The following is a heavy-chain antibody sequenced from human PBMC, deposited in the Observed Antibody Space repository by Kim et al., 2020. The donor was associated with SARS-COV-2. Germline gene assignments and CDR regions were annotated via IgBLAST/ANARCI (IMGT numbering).Heavy chain of an antibody. CDR3: ARDQVVVVPAARYWYFDL. CDR2: IYYSGST. CDR1: GGSISSYY. Sequence: SETLSLTCTVSGGSISSYYWSWIRQPPGKGLEWIGYIYYSGSTNYNPSLKSRVTISVDTSKNQFSLKLSSVTAADTAVYYCARDQVVVVPAARYWYFDLWGRGTLVTIS. V-gene: IGHV4-59*13. D-gene: IGHD2-2*01. J-gene: IGHJ2*01.